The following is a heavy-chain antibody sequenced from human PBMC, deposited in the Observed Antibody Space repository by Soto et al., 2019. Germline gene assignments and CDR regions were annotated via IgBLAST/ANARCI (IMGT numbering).Heavy chain of an antibody. Sequence: GGSLRLSCAASGFTFSSYGMHWGRQAPGKGLEWVAVISYDGSNKYYADSVKGRFTISRDNSKNTLYLQMNSLRAEDTAVYYCAKELSPAYCSSTSCYPGGVWGQGTTVTVSS. CDR1: GFTFSSYG. V-gene: IGHV3-30*18. CDR2: ISYDGSNK. D-gene: IGHD2-2*01. CDR3: AKELSPAYCSSTSCYPGGV. J-gene: IGHJ6*02.